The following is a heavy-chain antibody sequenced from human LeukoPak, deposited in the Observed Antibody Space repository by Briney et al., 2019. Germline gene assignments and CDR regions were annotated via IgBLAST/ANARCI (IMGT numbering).Heavy chain of an antibody. J-gene: IGHJ4*02. D-gene: IGHD3-22*01. CDR3: TTAQFFNSSGSLAY. V-gene: IGHV3-15*01. Sequence: PGGSLRLSCAASGFTFNKARMNWVRQGPGKGLEWVGRFTSKTDGGTTDYAAPVRGRFTISRDDSKDTLYLQMNSLKTEDTAVYYCTTAQFFNSSGSLAYWGQGTLVTVSP. CDR1: GFTFNKAR. CDR2: FTSKTDGGTT.